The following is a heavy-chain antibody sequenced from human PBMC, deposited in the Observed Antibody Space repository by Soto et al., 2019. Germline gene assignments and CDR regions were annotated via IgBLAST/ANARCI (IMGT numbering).Heavy chain of an antibody. D-gene: IGHD3-22*01. J-gene: IGHJ5*02. CDR2: IYSGGST. Sequence: GGSLRLSCAASGFTVSSNYMSWVRQAPGKGLEWVSVIYSGGSTYYADSVKGRFTISRDNSKNTLYLQMNSLRAEDTAVYYCARDYYDSSGYYPPGFDPWGQGTLVTVSS. CDR3: ARDYYDSSGYYPPGFDP. V-gene: IGHV3-66*01. CDR1: GFTVSSNY.